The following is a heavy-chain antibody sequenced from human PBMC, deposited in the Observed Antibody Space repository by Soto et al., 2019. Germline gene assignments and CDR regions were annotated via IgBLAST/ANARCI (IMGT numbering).Heavy chain of an antibody. CDR1: GYTFTSYD. J-gene: IGHJ6*02. D-gene: IGHD5-12*01. V-gene: IGHV1-8*01. Sequence: GPSVKGSCKASGYTFTSYDINWVRQATGQGLEWMGWMNPNSGNTGYAQKFQGRVTMTRNTSISTAYMELSSLRSEDTAVYYCAGGGYDYRLRYYYCGMDFWGQGTTVTVSS. CDR3: AGGGYDYRLRYYYCGMDF. CDR2: MNPNSGNT.